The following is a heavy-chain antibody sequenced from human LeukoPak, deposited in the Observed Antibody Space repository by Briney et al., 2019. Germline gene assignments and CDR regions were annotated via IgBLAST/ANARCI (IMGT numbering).Heavy chain of an antibody. CDR1: GLSFSNYW. Sequence: GGSLRLSCAVSGLSFSNYWMHWVRQAPGKGLVWVARTNLHGTTVDYADSVKGRFTISRDNSKNTLYLQMNSLRAEDTAVYYCAKTLSSYGGSDYWGQGTLVTVSS. D-gene: IGHD4-23*01. J-gene: IGHJ4*02. CDR2: TNLHGTTV. CDR3: AKTLSSYGGSDY. V-gene: IGHV3-74*01.